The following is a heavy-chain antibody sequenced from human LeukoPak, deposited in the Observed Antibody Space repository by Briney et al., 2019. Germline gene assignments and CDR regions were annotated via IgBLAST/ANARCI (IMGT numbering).Heavy chain of an antibody. J-gene: IGHJ4*02. CDR2: TKEDGSGS. Sequence: GGSLRLSCAASGFSFSYYSMSWVRPAPGEGLEWVANTKEDGSGSSYVDSVKGRFTISRDNAKNSLYLQMNSLRAEDTAVYYYAKGGVVGTRYYFDSWGQGTLVTVSS. D-gene: IGHD2-15*01. V-gene: IGHV3-7*01. CDR1: GFSFSYYS. CDR3: AKGGVVGTRYYFDS.